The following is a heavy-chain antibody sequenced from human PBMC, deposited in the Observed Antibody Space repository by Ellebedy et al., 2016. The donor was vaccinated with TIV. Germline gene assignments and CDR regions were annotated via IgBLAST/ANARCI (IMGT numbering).Heavy chain of an antibody. D-gene: IGHD2-21*02. Sequence: GESLKISXRASGYNFSDNWINWVRQVPGKGLEWMGRIDPSDSYSNYRPSFQGHVSISVDKSTNTAYLQWNSLKASDTAIYFCARLVTACGGDCYSRRFDAWGQGTLVTVSS. V-gene: IGHV5-10-1*01. J-gene: IGHJ5*02. CDR3: ARLVTACGGDCYSRRFDA. CDR1: GYNFSDNW. CDR2: IDPSDSYS.